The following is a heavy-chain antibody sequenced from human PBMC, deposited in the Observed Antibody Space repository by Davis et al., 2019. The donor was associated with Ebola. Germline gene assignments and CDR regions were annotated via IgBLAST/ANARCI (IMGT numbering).Heavy chain of an antibody. CDR1: GFSFSNYA. V-gene: IGHV3-23*01. D-gene: IGHD6-13*01. CDR2: ISNGGGTT. J-gene: IGHJ4*02. CDR3: ARDQDSSLRD. Sequence: GESLKLSCAASGFSFSNYAMAWLRQAPGRGLEWLSSISNGGGTTDNADSVKGRFTTFRDNPKNTLYLQMNSLRPEDTAVYYCARDQDSSLRDWGQGTLVTVSS.